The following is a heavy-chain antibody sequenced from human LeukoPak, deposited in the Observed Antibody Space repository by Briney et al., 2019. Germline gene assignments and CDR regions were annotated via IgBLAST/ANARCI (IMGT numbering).Heavy chain of an antibody. CDR1: GGFFSGYY. CDR3: AREGGDGYKNYIGGAFDI. J-gene: IGHJ3*02. V-gene: IGHV4-34*01. Sequence: SETLSLTCAVYGGFFSGYYWSWIRQPPGKGLEWIGEINHSGSTNYNPSLKSRVTISVDTSKNQFSLKLSSVTAADTAVYYCAREGGDGYKNYIGGAFDIWGQGTMVTVSS. CDR2: INHSGST. D-gene: IGHD5-24*01.